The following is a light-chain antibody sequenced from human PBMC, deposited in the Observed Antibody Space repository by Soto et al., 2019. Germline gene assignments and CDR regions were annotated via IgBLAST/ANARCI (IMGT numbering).Light chain of an antibody. J-gene: IGLJ1*01. V-gene: IGLV2-14*01. CDR1: SSDVGGYNY. Sequence: QSALTQPASVSGSPGQSLTISCTGTSSDVGGYNYVSWYQQHPGKAPTLMIYEVSRRPSGVSSRFSGSKSGNTASLTISGLQAEDEADYYCSSYTSRSTDVFGTGTKVTVL. CDR2: EVS. CDR3: SSYTSRSTDV.